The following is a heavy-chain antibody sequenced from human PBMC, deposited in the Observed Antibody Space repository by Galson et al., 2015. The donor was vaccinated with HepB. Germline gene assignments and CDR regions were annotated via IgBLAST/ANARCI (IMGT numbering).Heavy chain of an antibody. CDR1: GFTFRDYY. V-gene: IGHV3-11*06. J-gene: IGHJ3*02. D-gene: IGHD5-24*01. CDR3: ATVERARGDDAFDI. Sequence: SLRLSCAGSGFTFRDYYMTWIRQAPGKGLEWLSHIDSGSTYTRYADSVKGRFTISRDNAKNSLFLQMHSLRAEDTAVYYCATVERARGDDAFDIWGRGTMVTVSS. CDR2: IDSGSTYT.